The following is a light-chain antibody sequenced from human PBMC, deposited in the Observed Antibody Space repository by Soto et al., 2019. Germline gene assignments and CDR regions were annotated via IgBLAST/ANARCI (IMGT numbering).Light chain of an antibody. V-gene: IGKV3-20*01. CDR2: GAS. CDR1: QSVSSNS. Sequence: EIVLAQSPGTLSLSPGQRATLSCRASQSVSSNSLAWYQQKHGHPPRVFIYGASTRATGIPERFSGSGSGTDFTLPVSRLEPEDSAVYYCQQSGRPFGQGTKVDIK. CDR3: QQSGRP. J-gene: IGKJ1*01.